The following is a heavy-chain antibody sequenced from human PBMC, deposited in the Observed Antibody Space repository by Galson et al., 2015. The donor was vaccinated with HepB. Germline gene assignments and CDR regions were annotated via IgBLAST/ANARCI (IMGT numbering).Heavy chain of an antibody. Sequence: FLRLSCAASGFIFDSRVMHWVRQAPGKGLEYVSGVSNNGASTYYADSVKDRFTISRDNSKNTLYLQMSSLRTEDTAVYFCVKDQRNIVGPKTVFDIWGQGTMVTVSS. CDR3: VKDQRNIVGPKTVFDI. CDR1: GFIFDSRV. CDR2: VSNNGAST. D-gene: IGHD1-26*01. J-gene: IGHJ3*02. V-gene: IGHV3-64D*06.